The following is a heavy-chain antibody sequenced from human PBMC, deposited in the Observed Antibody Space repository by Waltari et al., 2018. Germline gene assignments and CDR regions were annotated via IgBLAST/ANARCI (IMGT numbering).Heavy chain of an antibody. CDR3: ARQRSYGGPAWFDY. Sequence: QLQLQESGPGLVKPSETLSLTCTVSGGSISSSSYYWGWIRQPPGKGLEWIGSIYYSGSTYYNPSLKSRVTISVDPSKNQFSLKLGSVTAADTAVYYCARQRSYGGPAWFDYWGQGTLVTVSS. CDR2: IYYSGST. V-gene: IGHV4-39*01. D-gene: IGHD1-26*01. J-gene: IGHJ4*02. CDR1: GGSISSSSYY.